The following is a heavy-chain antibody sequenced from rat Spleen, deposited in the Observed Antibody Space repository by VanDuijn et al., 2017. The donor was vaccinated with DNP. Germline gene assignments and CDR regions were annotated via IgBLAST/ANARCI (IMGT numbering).Heavy chain of an antibody. CDR1: GFTFSNYD. V-gene: IGHV5-7*01. Sequence: EVQLVESGGGLVQPGRSLKLSCAASGFTFSNYDMAWVRQAPKKGLEWVATVSYDGRTTYYRDSVKGRFTISRDNADHTLYLQMDSLRSEDTATYYCARPDYWGQGVMVTVSS. J-gene: IGHJ2*01. CDR3: ARPDY. CDR2: VSYDGRTT.